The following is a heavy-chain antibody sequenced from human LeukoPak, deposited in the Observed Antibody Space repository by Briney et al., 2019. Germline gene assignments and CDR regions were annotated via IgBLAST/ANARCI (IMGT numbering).Heavy chain of an antibody. CDR1: DFPFIGYT. D-gene: IGHD1-26*01. V-gene: IGHV3-30*04. CDR2: IPYDGSQN. CDR3: AKDRGSSSIDY. J-gene: IGHJ4*02. Sequence: GGSLRLSCAASDFPFIGYTMHWVRQAPGKGLEWVAGIPYDGSQNSYADSVKGRFTISRDNSKNTLYLQMNSLRAEDTAVYYCAKDRGSSSIDYWGQGTLVTVSS.